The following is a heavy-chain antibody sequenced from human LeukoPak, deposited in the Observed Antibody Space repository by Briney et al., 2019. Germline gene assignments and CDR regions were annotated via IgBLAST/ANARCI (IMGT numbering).Heavy chain of an antibody. Sequence: PSETLSLTCTVSGGSISSYYWSWIRQPPGKGLEWSGYIYYRGSTNYNPSLKSRVTISVDTSKNQSSLKLSSVTAADTAVYYCARGWGYCSSTSCYHNWFDPWGQGTLVTVSS. CDR3: ARGWGYCSSTSCYHNWFDP. D-gene: IGHD2-2*01. J-gene: IGHJ5*02. V-gene: IGHV4-59*01. CDR2: IYYRGST. CDR1: GGSISSYY.